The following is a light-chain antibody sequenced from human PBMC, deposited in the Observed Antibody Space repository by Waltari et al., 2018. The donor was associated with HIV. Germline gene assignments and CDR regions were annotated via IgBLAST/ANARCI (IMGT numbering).Light chain of an antibody. CDR1: SSDVGGCQS. Sequence: QSALTQPPSASGSPGPSVTISCTGTSSDVGGCQSVSWYQHHPGKAPQVMIYEVSKRPSGVPDRFSGSKSGNTASLTVSGLQAEDEADYYCSSYAGSNNVVFGGGTKLTVL. CDR3: SSYAGSNNVV. J-gene: IGLJ2*01. CDR2: EVS. V-gene: IGLV2-8*01.